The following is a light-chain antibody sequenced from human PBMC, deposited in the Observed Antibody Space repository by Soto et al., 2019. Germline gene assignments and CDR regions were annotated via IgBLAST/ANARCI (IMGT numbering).Light chain of an antibody. J-gene: IGKJ5*01. CDR3: QQYGSSSIT. CDR1: QSVSSSY. Sequence: EILFAQSPGTLSLSPGERATLSCRASQSVSSSYLAWYQQPPGQAPRLLIYGASSRATGIPDRFSGRGSGTDSTLTISRLEPEDFSVYYCQQYGSSSITFGQGTRLEIK. CDR2: GAS. V-gene: IGKV3-20*01.